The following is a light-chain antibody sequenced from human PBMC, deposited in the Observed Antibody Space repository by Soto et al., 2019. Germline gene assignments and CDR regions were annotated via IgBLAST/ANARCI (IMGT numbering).Light chain of an antibody. CDR3: NSYASSSALV. CDR2: DVS. CDR1: SSDVGGYNY. J-gene: IGLJ1*01. V-gene: IGLV2-14*01. Sequence: QSALTQPASVSGSPGQSITISCTGTSSDVGGYNYVSWYQQHPGKAPKLMIYDVSNRPSGLSHRFTGSKSGNTASLPISGLQAEDEADYYCNSYASSSALVFGTGTKLTVL.